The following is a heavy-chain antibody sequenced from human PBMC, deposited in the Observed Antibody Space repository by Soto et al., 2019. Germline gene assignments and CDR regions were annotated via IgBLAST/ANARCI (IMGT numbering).Heavy chain of an antibody. J-gene: IGHJ3*02. CDR2: ISVGGGSI. Sequence: EVQLVESGGGLVQPGGSLRVSCTASGFTFRDFAFNWVRQAPGKGLEWVSYISVGGGSIFYADSVKGRFTISRDDAKNSVYLQMNTLRDEDTAVYYCVRDHRWAFDIWGQGTMVTVSS. CDR3: VRDHRWAFDI. D-gene: IGHD2-15*01. CDR1: GFTFRDFA. V-gene: IGHV3-48*02.